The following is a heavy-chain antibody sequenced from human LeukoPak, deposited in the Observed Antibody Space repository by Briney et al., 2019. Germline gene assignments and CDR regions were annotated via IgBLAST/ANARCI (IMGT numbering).Heavy chain of an antibody. V-gene: IGHV1-3*01. D-gene: IGHD3-22*01. J-gene: IGHJ4*02. CDR2: INAGNGNT. CDR1: GYTFTSYY. CDR3: AIITMIVVVPSV. Sequence: ASVKVSCKASGYTFTSYYMHWVRQAPGQRLEWMGWINAGNGNTKYSQKFQGRVTITRDTSASTAYMELSSLRSEDTAVYYCAIITMIVVVPSVWGQGTLVTVSS.